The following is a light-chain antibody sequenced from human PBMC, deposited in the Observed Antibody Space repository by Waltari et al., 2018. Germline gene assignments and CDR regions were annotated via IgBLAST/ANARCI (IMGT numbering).Light chain of an antibody. CDR1: QDITNY. CDR3: QQYDSLPLT. CDR2: ASS. V-gene: IGKV1-33*01. Sequence: DVQMSQAPSSLSASIRDNVTITCQARQDITNYLNWYQQKPGKAPNILIYASSNLESGVPSRFSGSGSGTLFTFTISSLQPEDIATYYCQQYDSLPLTFGPGTTVDV. J-gene: IGKJ3*01.